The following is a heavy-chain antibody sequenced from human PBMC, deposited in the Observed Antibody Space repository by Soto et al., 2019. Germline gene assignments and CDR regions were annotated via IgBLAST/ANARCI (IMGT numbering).Heavy chain of an antibody. Sequence: SVKVSCKASGFTFTSSTVQWVRQARGQRLEWIGWIVVGSGNTNYAQKFQERVTITRDMSTSTAYMELSSLRSEDTAVYYCAADRTYCGGACYVDWGQGTQVTVSS. CDR3: AADRTYCGGACYVD. D-gene: IGHD2-21*02. V-gene: IGHV1-58*01. J-gene: IGHJ4*02. CDR2: IVVGSGNT. CDR1: GFTFTSST.